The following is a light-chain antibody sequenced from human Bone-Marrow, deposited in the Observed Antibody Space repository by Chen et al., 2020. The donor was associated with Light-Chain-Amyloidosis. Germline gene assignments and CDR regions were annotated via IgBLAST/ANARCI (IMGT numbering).Light chain of an antibody. Sequence: SYVLTHPSSVSVVPRHTATLACGGNNIGSTSVHWYQQTPGQAPLLVVYDDSDRPSGIPERLSGSNSGNTATLTISRVEAGDEADYYCQVWDRSSDRPVFGGGTKLTVL. CDR2: DDS. V-gene: IGLV3-21*02. CDR1: NIGSTS. J-gene: IGLJ3*02. CDR3: QVWDRSSDRPV.